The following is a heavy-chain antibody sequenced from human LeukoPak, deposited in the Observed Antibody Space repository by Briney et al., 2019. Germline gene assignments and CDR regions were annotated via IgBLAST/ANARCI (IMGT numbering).Heavy chain of an antibody. CDR3: IRDFLTVTTNDY. D-gene: IGHD4-11*01. Sequence: SGGSLRLSCVASGFRFSDYWMHWVRKAPGKGLVWVSGIKTDGSDRRYADFVTGRFTISRDNAKNTLFLQMNSLRAEDTAVYYCIRDFLTVTTNDYWGQGTLVTVSS. CDR2: IKTDGSDR. J-gene: IGHJ4*02. CDR1: GFRFSDYW. V-gene: IGHV3-74*01.